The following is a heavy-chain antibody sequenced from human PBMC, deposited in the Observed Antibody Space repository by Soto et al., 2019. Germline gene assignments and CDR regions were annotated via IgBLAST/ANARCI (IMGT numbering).Heavy chain of an antibody. D-gene: IGHD4-17*01. CDR2: ISSSGSTI. CDR3: ASCQGAYGDYDRHYYYYYMDV. J-gene: IGHJ6*03. V-gene: IGHV3-11*01. Sequence: GGSLRLSCAASGFTFSDYYMSWIRQAPGKGLEWVSYISSSGSTIYYADSVKGRFTISRDNAKNSLYLQMNSLRAEDTAVYYCASCQGAYGDYDRHYYYYYMDVWGKGTTVTVSS. CDR1: GFTFSDYY.